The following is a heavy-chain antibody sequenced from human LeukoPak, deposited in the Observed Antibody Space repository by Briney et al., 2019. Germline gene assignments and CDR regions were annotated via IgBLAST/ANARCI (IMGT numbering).Heavy chain of an antibody. J-gene: IGHJ4*02. CDR1: GLTISSNC. D-gene: IGHD3-22*01. V-gene: IGHV3-53*01. Sequence: GGSLRRSGAASGLTISSNCMSWVRQAPGNGLEWGSFIYSGGSTYYTDSVRSRFTISRDNSKNTLYLQMNSLRAEDTAVYYCARRAGDYSHPYDYWGQGILVTVSS. CDR2: IYSGGST. CDR3: ARRAGDYSHPYDY.